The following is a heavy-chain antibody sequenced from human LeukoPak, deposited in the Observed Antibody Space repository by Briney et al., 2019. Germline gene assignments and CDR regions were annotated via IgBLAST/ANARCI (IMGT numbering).Heavy chain of an antibody. Sequence: GGSLRLSCPASGFTFSSCAMNWVRQAPGKGLEWVSAISGSGGSTYYADSVKGRFTISRDNSKNTLYLQMNSLRAEDTAVYYCAKGRGEYSSSWPFDYWGQGTLVTVSS. CDR2: ISGSGGST. J-gene: IGHJ4*02. V-gene: IGHV3-23*01. D-gene: IGHD6-13*01. CDR1: GFTFSSCA. CDR3: AKGRGEYSSSWPFDY.